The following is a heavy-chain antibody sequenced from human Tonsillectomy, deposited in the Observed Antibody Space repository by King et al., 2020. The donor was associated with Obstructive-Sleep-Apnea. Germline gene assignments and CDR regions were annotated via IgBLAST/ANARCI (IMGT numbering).Heavy chain of an antibody. V-gene: IGHV3-30-3*01. CDR3: ARENYGEHYFDY. D-gene: IGHD4-17*01. CDR1: GFTFSSYA. CDR2: ISYHGSNK. Sequence: QVQLVESGGGVVQPGRSLRLSCAASGFTFSSYAMHWVRQAPGKGLEWVAVISYHGSNKYYADSVKGRFTISRDNSRNTLYLQMNSLRAEDTAVYYCARENYGEHYFDYWGQGTLVTVSS. J-gene: IGHJ4*02.